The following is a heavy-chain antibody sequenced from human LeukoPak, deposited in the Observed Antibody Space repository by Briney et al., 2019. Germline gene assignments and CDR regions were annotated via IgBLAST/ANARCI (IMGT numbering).Heavy chain of an antibody. J-gene: IGHJ4*02. D-gene: IGHD3-10*01. Sequence: GGSLRLSCAASGFTFSSYEMNWVCQAPGKGLEWVSYISSSGSTIYYADSVKGRFTISRDNAKNSLNLQMNSLRAEDTAVYYCATQHTLWSPLDCWGQGTLVTVSS. V-gene: IGHV3-48*03. CDR1: GFTFSSYE. CDR2: ISSSGSTI. CDR3: ATQHTLWSPLDC.